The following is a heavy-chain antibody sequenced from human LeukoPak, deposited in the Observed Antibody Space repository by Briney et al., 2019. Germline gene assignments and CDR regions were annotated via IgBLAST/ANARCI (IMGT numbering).Heavy chain of an antibody. CDR1: RFSFSSYT. V-gene: IGHV3-66*01. Sequence: GGSLRLSCAASRFSFSSYTMSWVRQAPGKGLEWLSVIYNSGGTYYADSVKGRFTISRDNSKNTLYLQMNSLRVEDTAVYFCARDCSASSSDYYPLGYWGQGTLVTVSS. J-gene: IGHJ4*02. D-gene: IGHD3-22*01. CDR2: IYNSGGT. CDR3: ARDCSASSSDYYPLGY.